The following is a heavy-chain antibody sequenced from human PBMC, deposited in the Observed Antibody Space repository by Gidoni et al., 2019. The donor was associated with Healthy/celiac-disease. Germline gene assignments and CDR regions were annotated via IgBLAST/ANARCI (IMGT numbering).Heavy chain of an antibody. CDR2: ISSSSSYI. D-gene: IGHD1-7*01. CDR3: ARDGLELSIGNWFDP. V-gene: IGHV3-21*01. Sequence: EVQLVESGGGLVKPGGSLRLSCAASGFTFSSYSMNWVRQAPGKGLEWVSSISSSSSYIYYADSVKGRFTISRENAKNSLYLQMNSLRAEDTAVYYCARDGLELSIGNWFDPWGQGTLVTVSS. CDR1: GFTFSSYS. J-gene: IGHJ5*02.